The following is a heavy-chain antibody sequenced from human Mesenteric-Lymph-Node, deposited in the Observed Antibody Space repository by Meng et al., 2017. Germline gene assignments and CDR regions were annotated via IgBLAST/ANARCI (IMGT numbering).Heavy chain of an antibody. D-gene: IGHD4-17*01. CDR2: IIPIFGPT. Sequence: QVQLGRSGAEVKKPGSSVKVSCQASGGTFSSYAMSWVRQAPGQGLEWMGWIIPIFGPTNYAQKFQGRVTMPTDTSTTTAYMELRSLRSDDTAVYYCARAYDSDYWGQGTLVTVSS. CDR3: ARAYDSDY. CDR1: GGTFSSYA. V-gene: IGHV1-69*06. J-gene: IGHJ4*02.